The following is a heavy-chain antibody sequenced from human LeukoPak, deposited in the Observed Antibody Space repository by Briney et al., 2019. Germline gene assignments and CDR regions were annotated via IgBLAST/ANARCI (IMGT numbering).Heavy chain of an antibody. J-gene: IGHJ3*02. CDR1: GGSISSSSYY. V-gene: IGHV4-39*07. CDR2: IYYSGST. CDR3: ASRGITMVRGVADI. D-gene: IGHD3-10*01. Sequence: SSETLSLTCTVSGGSISSSSYYWGWIRQPPGKGLEWIGSIYYSGSTYYNPSLKSRVTISVDTSKNQFSLKLSSVTAADTAVYYCASRGITMVRGVADIWGQGTMVTVSS.